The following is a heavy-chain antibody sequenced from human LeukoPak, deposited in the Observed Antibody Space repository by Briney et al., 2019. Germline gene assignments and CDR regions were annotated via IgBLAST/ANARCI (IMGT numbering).Heavy chain of an antibody. CDR2: ISGSGCST. Sequence: GGSLRLSCASSGFTVSDYYMRWIRQAPGKGRGWVSAISGSGCSTYYAGSVKGRFTISRDNSKNALYLQMNSLRAEDTAVYYCAKDKRLDSAVDAFDIWGQGTMVTVSS. CDR1: GFTVSDYY. CDR3: AKDKRLDSAVDAFDI. V-gene: IGHV3-23*01. D-gene: IGHD3-16*01. J-gene: IGHJ3*02.